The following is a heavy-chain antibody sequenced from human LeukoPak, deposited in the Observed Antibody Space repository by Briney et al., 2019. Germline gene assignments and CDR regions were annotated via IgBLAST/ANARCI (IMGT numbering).Heavy chain of an antibody. CDR3: ARGLSEGQFDY. Sequence: ASVKVSCKASGYTITSYDINWVRQATGQGLEWMGWMNPNSGNTGYAQKFQGRVTITRNTSISTAYMELSSLRSEDAAVYYCARGLSEGQFDYWGQGTLVTVSS. CDR2: MNPNSGNT. J-gene: IGHJ4*02. V-gene: IGHV1-8*03. CDR1: GYTITSYD.